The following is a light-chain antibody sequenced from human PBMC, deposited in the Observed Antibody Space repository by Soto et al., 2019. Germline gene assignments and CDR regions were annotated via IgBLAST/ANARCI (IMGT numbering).Light chain of an antibody. J-gene: IGKJ4*01. CDR3: QQHSDWPLT. CDR2: AAS. CDR1: QTIHSS. Sequence: EIVMTQSPATLSVSPGERVTLSCRPSQTIHSSLAWYQQRPGQAPRPLIYAASTRATGIPARFSGNGFGTEFTLTISSLQSEDFAVYYCQQHSDWPLTFGGGTKVEIK. V-gene: IGKV3D-15*01.